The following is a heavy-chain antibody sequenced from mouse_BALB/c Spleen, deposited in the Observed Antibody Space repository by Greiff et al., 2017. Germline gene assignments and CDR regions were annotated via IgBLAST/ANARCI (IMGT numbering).Heavy chain of an antibody. V-gene: IGHV1S137*01. CDR2: ISTYYGDA. Sequence: QVQLQQSGAELVRPGVSVKISCKGSGYTFTDYAMHWVKQSHAKSLEWIGVISTYYGDASYNQKFKGKATMTVDKSSSTAYMELARLTSEDSAVYYCATQYGNYYAMDYWGQGTSVTVSS. J-gene: IGHJ4*01. CDR3: ATQYGNYYAMDY. D-gene: IGHD2-10*02. CDR1: GYTFTDYA.